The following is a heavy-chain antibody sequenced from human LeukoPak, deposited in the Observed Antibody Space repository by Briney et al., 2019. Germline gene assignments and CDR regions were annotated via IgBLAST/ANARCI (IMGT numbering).Heavy chain of an antibody. CDR1: GGSISQYY. CDR2: VYRSGNT. V-gene: IGHV4-59*01. Sequence: SESLSLTCTLSGGSISQYYWSWIRQPPGKGPEWIGYVYRSGNTNYNPSLKSRVTISVDTSKNHFSLNLTSVTAADTAVYYCARVKDFAYSFFDLWGRGTLVTVSS. J-gene: IGHJ2*01. CDR3: ARVKDFAYSFFDL.